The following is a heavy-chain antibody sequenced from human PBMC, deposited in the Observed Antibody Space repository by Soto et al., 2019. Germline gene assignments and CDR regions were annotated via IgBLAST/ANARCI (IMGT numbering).Heavy chain of an antibody. Sequence: ASVKVSCQASGYTFTSYYMHWVRQAPGQGLEWMGIINPSGGSTSYAQKFQGRVTMTRDTSTSTVYMELSSLRSEDTAVYYCARGDVLRYFDWPSKIDYWGQGTLVTVSS. V-gene: IGHV1-46*01. D-gene: IGHD3-9*01. J-gene: IGHJ4*02. CDR3: ARGDVLRYFDWPSKIDY. CDR1: GYTFTSYY. CDR2: INPSGGST.